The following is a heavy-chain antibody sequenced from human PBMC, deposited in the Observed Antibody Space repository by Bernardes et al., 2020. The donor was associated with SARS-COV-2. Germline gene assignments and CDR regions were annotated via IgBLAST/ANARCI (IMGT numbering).Heavy chain of an antibody. D-gene: IGHD5-12*01. V-gene: IGHV5-51*01. J-gene: IGHJ4*01. CDR2: MFPGDSYT. CDR1: GYTFSNYW. CDR3: ARHAVDGTMAVDF. Sequence: GGSLKISCWASGYTFSNYWIAWVLHMPGHGVAWRGLMFPGDSYTNYIPSFQGQVIISADKSSSTAYLQCQTLKASDTAIYYCARHAVDGTMAVDFWGHGTQLTVSS.